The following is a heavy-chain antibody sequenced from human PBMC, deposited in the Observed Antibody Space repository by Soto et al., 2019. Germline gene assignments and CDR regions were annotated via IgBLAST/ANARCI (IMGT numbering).Heavy chain of an antibody. V-gene: IGHV1-46*01. CDR2: INPSDGST. D-gene: IGHD2-21*01. Sequence: ASVKVSCKASGYTFTIYYIHWVRQAPGQGLQWMGVINPSDGSTNYAQRFQGRVTMTRDTSTSTADMELTGLTSEDTAMYYCARVGVSVAQPYNRFDPLGQGTQVTVSS. CDR1: GYTFTIYY. CDR3: ARVGVSVAQPYNRFDP. J-gene: IGHJ5*02.